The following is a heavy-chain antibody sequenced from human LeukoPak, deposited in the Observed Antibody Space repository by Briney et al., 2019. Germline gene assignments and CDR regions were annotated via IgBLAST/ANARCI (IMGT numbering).Heavy chain of an antibody. Sequence: ASVRVSCKASGYAFTGYYMHWVRQAPGQGLEWMGWINPNSGGTDYAQKLQGRVTMTTDTSMSTAYMELRSLRSDDTAVYYCARDQSRIAVAGQPDYWGQGTLVTVSS. CDR2: INPNSGGT. CDR1: GYAFTGYY. CDR3: ARDQSRIAVAGQPDY. J-gene: IGHJ4*02. D-gene: IGHD6-19*01. V-gene: IGHV1-2*02.